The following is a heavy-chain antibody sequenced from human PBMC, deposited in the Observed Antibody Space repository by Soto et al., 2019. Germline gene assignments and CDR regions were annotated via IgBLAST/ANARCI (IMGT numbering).Heavy chain of an antibody. J-gene: IGHJ6*02. CDR3: VRDCSGGGCYSDYGMDV. V-gene: IGHV4-4*07. Sequence: WETLSLTCTVSGDSISSYYWSWIRQPAGKGLEWIGRIYIGGSTDYNPSLKSRVTMSVDRSKNQFSLKLTSVTAADTAVYYCVRDCSGGGCYSDYGMDVWGQGTTVS. D-gene: IGHD2-15*01. CDR1: GDSISSYY. CDR2: IYIGGST.